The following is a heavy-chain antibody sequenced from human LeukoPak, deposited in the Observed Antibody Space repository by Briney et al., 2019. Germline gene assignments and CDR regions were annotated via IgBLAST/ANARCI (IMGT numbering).Heavy chain of an antibody. D-gene: IGHD3-3*01. CDR3: ARVGITIFGVDWYYFDY. V-gene: IGHV4-38-2*02. J-gene: IGHJ4*02. CDR2: IYHSGST. CDR1: GYSISSGYY. Sequence: SETLSLTCTASGYSISSGYYWGWIRQPPGKGLEWIGSIYHSGSTYYNPSLKSRVTISVDTSKNQFSLKLSSVTAADTAVYYCARVGITIFGVDWYYFDYWGQGTLVTVSS.